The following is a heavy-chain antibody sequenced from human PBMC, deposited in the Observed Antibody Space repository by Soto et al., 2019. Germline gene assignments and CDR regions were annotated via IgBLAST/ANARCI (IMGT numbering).Heavy chain of an antibody. CDR2: IIPVFGTA. Sequence: QVQLVQSGAEVKKPGSSVKVSCKSSGGTLSNYGISWVRQAPGQGLEWMGGIIPVFGTANYAQKFQGRVTITADESTTTAYMDVSSLRSGDTAVYYCARGDATKIVVTTYYGMDVWGQGTTVTVSS. J-gene: IGHJ6*02. D-gene: IGHD4-17*01. CDR1: GGTLSNYG. CDR3: ARGDATKIVVTTYYGMDV. V-gene: IGHV1-69*12.